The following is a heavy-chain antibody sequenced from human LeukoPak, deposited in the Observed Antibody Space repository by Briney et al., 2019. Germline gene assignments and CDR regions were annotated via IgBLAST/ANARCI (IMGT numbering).Heavy chain of an antibody. Sequence: PSETLSLTCAVYGGSFSGYYWSWIRQPPGKGLEWIGEINHSGSTNYNPSLKSRVTISVDTSKNRFSLKLSSVTAADTAVYYCARRGLELSAAGVIDYWGQGTLVTVSS. V-gene: IGHV4-34*01. CDR2: INHSGST. D-gene: IGHD6-13*01. J-gene: IGHJ4*02. CDR1: GGSFSGYY. CDR3: ARRGLELSAAGVIDY.